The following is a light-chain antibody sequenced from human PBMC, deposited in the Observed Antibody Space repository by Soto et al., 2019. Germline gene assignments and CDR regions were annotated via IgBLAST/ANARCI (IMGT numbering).Light chain of an antibody. V-gene: IGKV3-11*01. Sequence: EIVLTQSPATLSLSAGDTATLSCRASQNVGTYLAWYQQRPGQAPRLLIYGASNRATGIPARFSGSGSRTGVTLTITRHESALIAVYFCQLSHTWSTDDACGPGTRMEIK. CDR1: QNVGTY. CDR3: QLSHTWSTDDA. J-gene: IGKJ2*01. CDR2: GAS.